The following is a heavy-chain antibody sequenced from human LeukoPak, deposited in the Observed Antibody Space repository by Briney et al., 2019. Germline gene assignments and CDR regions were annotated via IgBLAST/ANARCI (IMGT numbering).Heavy chain of an antibody. V-gene: IGHV3-53*01. CDR3: ASRDRRFGGLTAFDY. D-gene: IGHD3-10*01. CDR2: IYSGGST. Sequence: GGSLRLSCAASGFTVSSNYMSWVRQAPGKGLEWVSVIYSGGSTYYADSVKGRFTISRDNSKNTLYLQMNSLRAEDTAVYYCASRDRRFGGLTAFDYWGQGTLVTVSS. J-gene: IGHJ4*02. CDR1: GFTVSSNY.